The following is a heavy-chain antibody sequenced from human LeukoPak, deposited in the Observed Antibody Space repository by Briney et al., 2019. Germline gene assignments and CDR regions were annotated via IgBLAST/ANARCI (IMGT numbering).Heavy chain of an antibody. D-gene: IGHD2-2*01. V-gene: IGHV3-23*01. CDR2: ISGSGGST. CDR1: GFRFDDYG. J-gene: IGHJ3*02. Sequence: PGGSLRLSCTASGFRFDDYGMTWVRQAPGKGLEWVSAISGSGGSTYYADSVKGRFTISRDNSKNTLYLQMNSLRAEDTAVYYCAWDIVVVPAATGGAFDIWGQGTMVTVSS. CDR3: AWDIVVVPAATGGAFDI.